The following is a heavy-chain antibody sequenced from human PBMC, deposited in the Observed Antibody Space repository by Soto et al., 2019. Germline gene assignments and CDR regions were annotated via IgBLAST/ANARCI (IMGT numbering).Heavy chain of an antibody. CDR2: IIPNFSTP. CDR1: GYTFTSYG. V-gene: IGHV1-69*13. CDR3: ARPIQYYFDTSAQSAWFDP. D-gene: IGHD3-22*01. J-gene: IGHJ5*02. Sequence: SVKVSCKASGYTFTSYGISWVRQAPGQGLEWMGGIIPNFSTPNYAQKFQGRVTITADESTSTAYMELSSLRSEDTAVYYCARPIQYYFDTSAQSAWFDPWGQGTLVTVSS.